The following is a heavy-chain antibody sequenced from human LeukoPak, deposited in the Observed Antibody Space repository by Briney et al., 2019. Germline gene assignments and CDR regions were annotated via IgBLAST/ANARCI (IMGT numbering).Heavy chain of an antibody. CDR3: ARGNLWDYRRYYYYMDV. CDR1: GFTFRSYA. CDR2: INHRGST. D-gene: IGHD4-11*01. J-gene: IGHJ6*03. Sequence: GSLRLSCGASGFTFRSYAMSWIRQPPGKGLEWIGEINHRGSTNYNPSLKSRVTMSVDTSKNQFSLKLSSVTAADTAVYYCARGNLWDYRRYYYYMDVWGKGTTVTVSS. V-gene: IGHV4-34*01.